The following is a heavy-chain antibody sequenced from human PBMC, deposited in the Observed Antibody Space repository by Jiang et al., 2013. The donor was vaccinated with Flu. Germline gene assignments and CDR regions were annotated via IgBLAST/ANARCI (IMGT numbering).Heavy chain of an antibody. CDR1: GYTFTSYS. CDR2: INTANGDT. CDR3: ARGRYFYDSSAYSFDY. V-gene: IGHV1-3*04. Sequence: SGAEVKRHGATVKVSCKASGYTFTSYSIHWVRQAPGQRLEWVGWINTANGDTKYSRKFQGRVTITRDTSASTGYLNLSSLRSGDTAVYYCARGRYFYDSSAYSFDY. D-gene: IGHD3-22*01. J-gene: IGHJ4*01.